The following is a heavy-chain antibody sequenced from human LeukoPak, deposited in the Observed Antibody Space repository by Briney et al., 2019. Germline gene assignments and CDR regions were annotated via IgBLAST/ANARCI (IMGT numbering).Heavy chain of an antibody. CDR2: INHSGST. CDR1: GGSFSGYY. Sequence: SETLSLTCAVYGGSFSGYYWSWIRQPPGKGLEWIGEINHSGSTNNNPSLKSRVTISVDTSKNQFSLKLSSVTAADTAVYYCARAYSYGYDYWGQGTLVTVSS. J-gene: IGHJ4*02. CDR3: ARAYSYGYDY. V-gene: IGHV4-34*01. D-gene: IGHD5-18*01.